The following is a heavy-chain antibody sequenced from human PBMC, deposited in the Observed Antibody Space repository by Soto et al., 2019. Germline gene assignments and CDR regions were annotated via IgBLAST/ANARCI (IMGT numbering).Heavy chain of an antibody. J-gene: IGHJ4*01. D-gene: IGHD1-26*01. CDR1: GDTFSFYS. Sequence: ASVKVSCKASGDTFSFYSFNWVRQAPGLGLEWMGRINPILSMSNYAQRFQGRVTMTADKSTSTAYMDLSSLRSDDTAVYYCARLGYSGSSDFDYWG. CDR3: ARLGYSGSSDFDY. CDR2: INPILSMS. V-gene: IGHV1-69*02.